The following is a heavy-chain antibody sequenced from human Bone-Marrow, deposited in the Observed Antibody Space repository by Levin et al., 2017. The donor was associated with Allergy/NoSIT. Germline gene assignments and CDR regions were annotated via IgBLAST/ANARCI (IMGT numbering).Heavy chain of an antibody. Sequence: QTGGSLRLSCAASGFTFSSFGFHWVRQAPGKGLEWVAVTSYDGNNVFYADSVKGRFTISRDNSKSTLYLQMNSLRTEDTAVYYCAKDWGVAVAGYYFDDWGQGILVTVSA. CDR2: TSYDGNNV. V-gene: IGHV3-30*18. CDR1: GFTFSSFG. D-gene: IGHD6-19*01. J-gene: IGHJ4*02. CDR3: AKDWGVAVAGYYFDD.